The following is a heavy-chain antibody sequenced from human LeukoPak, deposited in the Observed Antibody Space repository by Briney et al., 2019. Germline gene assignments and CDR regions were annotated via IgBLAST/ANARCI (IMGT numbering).Heavy chain of an antibody. J-gene: IGHJ3*01. CDR1: GFTFSNYW. V-gene: IGHV3-7*04. CDR2: IKENGSEK. Sequence: GGSLRLSCAASGFTFSNYWMSWVRQAPGKGLKWVANIKENGSEKYYANSVKGRFTISRDNAKNSLNLQMNSLRAEDTAVYYCAREGLWVGLDSGKTRQAYWESWGQGTMVTVSS. D-gene: IGHD2-21*01. CDR3: AREGLWVGLDSGKTRQAYWES.